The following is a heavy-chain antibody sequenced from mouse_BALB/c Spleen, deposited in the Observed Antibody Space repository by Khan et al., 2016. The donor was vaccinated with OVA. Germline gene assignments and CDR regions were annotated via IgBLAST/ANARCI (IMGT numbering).Heavy chain of an antibody. CDR2: IDPPNDDS. D-gene: IGHD2-1*01. J-gene: IGHJ3*01. V-gene: IGHV14-3*02. Sequence: VQLKQSGAELVKPGASVKLSCSASGFNIKDTYIHWMKQRPEQGLEWIGRIDPPNDDSKYGPKFQAKATLTADTSSNTAYLLLSSLTTADTAVYCVATLSGNPFAFWGQGTLVSVSA. CDR1: GFNIKDTY. CDR3: ATLSGNPFAF.